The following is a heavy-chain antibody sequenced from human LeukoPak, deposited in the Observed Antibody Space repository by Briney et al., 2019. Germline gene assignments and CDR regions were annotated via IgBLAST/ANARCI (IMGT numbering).Heavy chain of an antibody. CDR1: GFTFSSYA. CDR2: ISYDGSNK. V-gene: IGHV3-30-3*01. CDR3: ARPDPGYFDY. J-gene: IGHJ4*02. Sequence: PGGSLRLSCAASGFTFSSYAMHWVRQAPGKGLEWVAVISYDGSNKYYADSVKGRFTISRDNSKNTLYLQMNSLRAEDTAVYYCARPDPGYFDYWGQGTLVTVSS.